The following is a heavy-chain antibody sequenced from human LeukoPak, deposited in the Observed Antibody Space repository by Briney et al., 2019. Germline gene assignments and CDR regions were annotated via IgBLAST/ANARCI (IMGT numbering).Heavy chain of an antibody. Sequence: SETLSLTCTVSGGSISSSSYYWGWIRQPPGKGLEWIGSIYYSGSTYYNPSLKSRVTISVDTSKNQFSLKLSSVTAADTAVYYCASRPNPYSSSWYYYYYGMDVWGQGTTVTVSS. J-gene: IGHJ6*02. CDR1: GGSISSSSYY. V-gene: IGHV4-39*07. CDR3: ASRPNPYSSSWYYYYYGMDV. CDR2: IYYSGST. D-gene: IGHD6-13*01.